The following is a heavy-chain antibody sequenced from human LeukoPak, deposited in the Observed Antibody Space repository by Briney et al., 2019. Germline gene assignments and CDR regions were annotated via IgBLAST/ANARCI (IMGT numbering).Heavy chain of an antibody. D-gene: IGHD5-18*01. CDR2: IGGSGGNT. CDR3: AKNGGDSYGTGHFDY. CDR1: GFTFSSYA. V-gene: IGHV3-23*01. J-gene: IGHJ4*02. Sequence: GGSLRLSCAASGFTFSSYAMTWVRQAPGKGLEWVSAIGGSGGNTYYADSVKGRFTISRDNSKNTLYLQMSSLKAEDTAVYYCAKNGGDSYGTGHFDYWGQGALVTVSS.